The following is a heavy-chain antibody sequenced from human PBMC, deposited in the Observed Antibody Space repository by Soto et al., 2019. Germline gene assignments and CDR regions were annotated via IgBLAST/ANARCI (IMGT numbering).Heavy chain of an antibody. CDR1: GFTFSSYE. D-gene: IGHD1-26*01. Sequence: EVQLVESGGGLVQPGGSLRLSCAASGFTFSSYEMAWVRQAPGKGLQRLAYISDSGGVIKYADSLRGRFTISRDNARYSVYLQMNSLRAEDTAVYYCAGGIMYSGSYQDWGLGTVVTVSS. CDR3: AGGIMYSGSYQD. V-gene: IGHV3-48*03. CDR2: ISDSGGVI. J-gene: IGHJ4*02.